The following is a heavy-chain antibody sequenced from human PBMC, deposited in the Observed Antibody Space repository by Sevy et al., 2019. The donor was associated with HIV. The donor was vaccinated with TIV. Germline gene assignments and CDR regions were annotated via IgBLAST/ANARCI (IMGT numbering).Heavy chain of an antibody. CDR2: VFYSGST. CDR3: ARWSGGVGPTIFFDY. V-gene: IGHV4-59*07. Sequence: SDTLSLTCTVSGGSISTYYWSWIRQPPGKGLEWIGYVFYSGSTNYNPSLKNRVTISLDTSKNQFSLRLYSVTAADTAVYYCARWSGGVGPTIFFDYWGQGALVTVSS. CDR1: GGSISTYY. J-gene: IGHJ4*02. D-gene: IGHD1-26*01.